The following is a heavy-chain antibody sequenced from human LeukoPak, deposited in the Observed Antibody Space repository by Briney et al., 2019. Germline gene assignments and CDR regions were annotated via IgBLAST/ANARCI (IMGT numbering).Heavy chain of an antibody. D-gene: IGHD5-18*01. CDR1: GFTFSNAW. CDR3: TTDRGYSYGYGDY. Sequence: GGSLRLSCAASGFTFSNAWMSWDRQAPGKGLEWVGRIKSKTDGGTTDYAAPVKGRFTISRDDSKNTLYLQMNSLKTEDTAVYYCTTDRGYSYGYGDYWGQGTLVTVSS. CDR2: IKSKTDGGTT. V-gene: IGHV3-15*01. J-gene: IGHJ4*02.